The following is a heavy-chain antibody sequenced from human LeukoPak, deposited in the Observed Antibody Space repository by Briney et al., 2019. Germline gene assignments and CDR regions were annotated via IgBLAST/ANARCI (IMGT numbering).Heavy chain of an antibody. CDR2: IRTTAEGAKYA. D-gene: IGHD3-9*01. J-gene: IGHJ4*02. V-gene: IGHV3-48*02. Sequence: GGSLGLSCATSGFSFTDYPMNWVRQAPGKGLEWISNIRTTAEGAKYAYYADSVKGRVTISRDDGKNTLYLHMNSLRDDDTAVYYCATDQRYAFDYWGQGILVTVSS. CDR1: GFSFTDYP. CDR3: ATDQRYAFDY.